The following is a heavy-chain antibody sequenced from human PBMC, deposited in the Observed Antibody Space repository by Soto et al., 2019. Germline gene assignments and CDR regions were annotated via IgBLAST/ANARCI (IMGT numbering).Heavy chain of an antibody. D-gene: IGHD3-16*01. Sequence: GGSLRLSCAASGFTFSSYAMSWVRQAPGKGLEWVSAISGSGGSTYYADSVKGRFTISRDNSKNTLYLQMNSLRAEDTAVYYCATSCAVKNYDYIWGSYPFWGQGPLVTVP. J-gene: IGHJ4*02. CDR2: ISGSGGST. CDR1: GFTFSSYA. V-gene: IGHV3-23*01. CDR3: ATSCAVKNYDYIWGSYPF.